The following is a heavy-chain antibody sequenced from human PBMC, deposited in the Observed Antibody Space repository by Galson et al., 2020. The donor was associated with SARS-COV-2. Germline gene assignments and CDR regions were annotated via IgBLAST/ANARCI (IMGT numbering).Heavy chain of an antibody. D-gene: IGHD3-9*01. J-gene: IGHJ4*02. CDR1: GGSISSSKYY. V-gene: IGHV4-39*01. CDR2: SDYTESN. CDR3: ARQMLTGYYSFDYLDF. Sequence: SETLSLTCTVRGGSISSSKYYWGWARQPPGEGLEWIGSSDYTESNYYNPSLTSRVTMSVDTSRDQFSLKLSSVTAADTAVYYCARQMLTGYYSFDYLDFWGQGTLVAVSS.